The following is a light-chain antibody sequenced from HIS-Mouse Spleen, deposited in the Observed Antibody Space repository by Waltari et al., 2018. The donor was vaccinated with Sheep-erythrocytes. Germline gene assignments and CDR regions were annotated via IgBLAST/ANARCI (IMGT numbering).Light chain of an antibody. CDR3: SSDAGSNNWV. CDR2: EVS. V-gene: IGLV2-8*01. Sequence: QSALTQPPSASGSPGQSVTISCTGTSSDVGGYNYVSWYQQPPDKAPKPMIYEVSQRPSGVPDRFSGSKSGNTASLTVSGLQAEDEADYYCSSDAGSNNWVFGGGTKLTVL. CDR1: SSDVGGYNY. J-gene: IGLJ3*02.